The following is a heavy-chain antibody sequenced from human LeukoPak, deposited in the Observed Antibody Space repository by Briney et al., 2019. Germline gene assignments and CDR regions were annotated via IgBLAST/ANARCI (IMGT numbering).Heavy chain of an antibody. CDR2: IIPISGTT. CDR3: ATYCSSANCYIWGYYFDY. CDR1: GYTFTSYA. V-gene: IGHV1-69*13. Sequence: SVKVSCKASGYTFTSYAISWVRQAPGQGLEWMGGIIPISGTTNYAQKFQGRVTITADESTSTAYMELSSLRSEDTAMYYCATYCSSANCYIWGYYFDYWGQGTLVTVSS. D-gene: IGHD2-2*01. J-gene: IGHJ4*02.